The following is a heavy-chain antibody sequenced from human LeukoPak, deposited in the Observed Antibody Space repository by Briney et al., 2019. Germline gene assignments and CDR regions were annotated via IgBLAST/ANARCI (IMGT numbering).Heavy chain of an antibody. CDR2: IDPSASQT. Sequence: GESLRLSCEASGYSFTNYWISWVRQMPGRGLDWMGRIDPSASQTNYNPSFRGHITISVDRSFSTVYLQWGSLQASDTAIYYCARRNREKAISLDLWGRGTVVTVSS. J-gene: IGHJ2*01. V-gene: IGHV5-10-1*01. D-gene: IGHD1-14*01. CDR3: ARRNREKAISLDL. CDR1: GYSFTNYW.